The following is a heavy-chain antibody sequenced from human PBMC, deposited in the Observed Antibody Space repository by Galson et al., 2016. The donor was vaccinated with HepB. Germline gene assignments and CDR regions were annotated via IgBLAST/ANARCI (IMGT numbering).Heavy chain of an antibody. CDR3: ARVWGVVTAKTADAFDI. Sequence: SLRLSCAASGFTFDDYTMHWVRQAPGKGLEWVANINQDGSPKSYADSVKGRFTVSRDNAKNSLYLQMNSLRAEDTAVYYCARVWGVVTAKTADAFDIWGQGTMVTVSS. CDR2: INQDGSPK. V-gene: IGHV3-7*01. J-gene: IGHJ3*02. CDR1: GFTFDDYT. D-gene: IGHD2-21*02.